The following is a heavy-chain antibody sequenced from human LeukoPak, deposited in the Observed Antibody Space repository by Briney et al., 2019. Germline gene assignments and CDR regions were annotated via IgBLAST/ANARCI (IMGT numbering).Heavy chain of an antibody. J-gene: IGHJ3*02. D-gene: IGHD2-15*01. CDR1: GFTFSSYA. Sequence: GGALRLSCAASGFTFSSYAMHWVRQAPGRGREWGAVISYVGSKKYYTDSVKGRFTISRNNSKNTLYLQMNSLRAEDTAVYYCARGADCCRGGSCYCAFDIWGQGTMVTVSS. V-gene: IGHV3-30*04. CDR3: ARGADCCRGGSCYCAFDI. CDR2: ISYVGSKK.